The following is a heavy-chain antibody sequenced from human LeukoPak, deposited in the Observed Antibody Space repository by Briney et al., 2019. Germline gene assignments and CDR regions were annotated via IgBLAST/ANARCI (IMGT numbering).Heavy chain of an antibody. J-gene: IGHJ4*02. CDR2: ISYDASTK. D-gene: IGHD6-6*01. CDR1: GCTFSSYW. Sequence: GGSLRLSCAASGCTFSSYWMSWVRQAPGKGLEWVAVISYDASTKHYADSVKGRFTISRDNSKNTLYLQMNSLRAEDTAVYYCARRGYISSSGFDCWGQGTLVTVSS. V-gene: IGHV3-30*03. CDR3: ARRGYISSSGFDC.